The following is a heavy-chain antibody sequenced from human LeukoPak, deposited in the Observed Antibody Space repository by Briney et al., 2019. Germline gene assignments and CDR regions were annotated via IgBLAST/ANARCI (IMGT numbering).Heavy chain of an antibody. V-gene: IGHV3-7*01. CDR2: IRQDGSER. D-gene: IGHD5-12*01. CDR3: ARDWGSTGYDLYDS. Sequence: GGSLRLSCAASGFIFSNYWMTWVRQAPGKGLEWVAHIRQDGSERHYVDSVKDRFTISRDNAKNSLDLQMDSLRAEDTAVYYCARDWGSTGYDLYDSWGQGTLITVSS. J-gene: IGHJ4*02. CDR1: GFIFSNYW.